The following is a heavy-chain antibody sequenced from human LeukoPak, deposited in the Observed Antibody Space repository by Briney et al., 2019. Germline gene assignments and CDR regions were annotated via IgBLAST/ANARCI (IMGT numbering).Heavy chain of an antibody. CDR2: IYYSGST. CDR3: ARQRAAIWGFDY. Sequence: SETLSLTCTVSGGSISSSSYYWGWIRQPPGKGLEWIGSIYYSGSTYYNPSLKSRVTISVDTSKNQFSLKLSSVTAADTAVYYCARQRAAIWGFDYWGQGTLVTVSS. CDR1: GGSISSSSYY. D-gene: IGHD3-16*01. J-gene: IGHJ4*02. V-gene: IGHV4-39*01.